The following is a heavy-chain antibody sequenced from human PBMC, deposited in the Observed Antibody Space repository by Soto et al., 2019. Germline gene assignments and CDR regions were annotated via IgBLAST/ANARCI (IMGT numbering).Heavy chain of an antibody. V-gene: IGHV5-51*01. D-gene: IGHD3-22*01. J-gene: IGHJ6*02. Sequence: GESLTISCKGSGYSFTSYWIGWVRQMPGKGLEWMGIIYPGDSDTRYSPSFQGQVTISADKSISTAYLQWSSLKASDTAMYYCARRMYYYNSSGYPRYYYYYGKDVWGQGTTSTVSS. CDR1: GYSFTSYW. CDR2: IYPGDSDT. CDR3: ARRMYYYNSSGYPRYYYYYGKDV.